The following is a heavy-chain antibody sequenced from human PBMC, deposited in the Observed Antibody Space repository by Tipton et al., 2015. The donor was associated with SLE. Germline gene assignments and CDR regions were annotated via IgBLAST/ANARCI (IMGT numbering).Heavy chain of an antibody. CDR1: GFNFGDYT. CDR3: ARETNWNDGAFDI. D-gene: IGHD1-1*01. Sequence: SLRLSCTASGFNFGDYTMHWVRQAPGKGLEWVSSISSSSSYIYYADSVKGRFTISRDNAKNSLYLQMNSLRAEDTAVYYCARETNWNDGAFDIWGQGTMVTVSS. J-gene: IGHJ3*02. CDR2: ISSSSSYI. V-gene: IGHV3-21*01.